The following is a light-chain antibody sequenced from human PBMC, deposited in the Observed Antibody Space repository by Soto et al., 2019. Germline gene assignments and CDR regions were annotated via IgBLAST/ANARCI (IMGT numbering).Light chain of an antibody. Sequence: QSALTRPPSASGSPGQSVTISCTGTSSDVGAYNYVSWYQQHAGKAPKLVIYEVTKRPSGVPDRFSRSKSANTASLTVSGLQAEDEAHYYFSSFASSNTWVFGGGTKLTVL. CDR2: EVT. J-gene: IGLJ3*02. CDR3: SSFASSNTWV. V-gene: IGLV2-8*01. CDR1: SSDVGAYNY.